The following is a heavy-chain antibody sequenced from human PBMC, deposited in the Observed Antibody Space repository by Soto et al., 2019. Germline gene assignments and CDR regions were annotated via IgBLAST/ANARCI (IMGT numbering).Heavy chain of an antibody. CDR3: ARQVRSSSWYVSFDY. CDR2: IDPSDSYT. D-gene: IGHD6-13*01. V-gene: IGHV5-10-1*01. CDR1: GYSFTSYW. J-gene: IGHJ4*02. Sequence: GESLKISCKGSGYSFTSYWISWVRQMPGKGLEWMGRIDPSDSYTNYSPSFQGHVTISADKSISTAYLQWSSLKASDTAMYYCARQVRSSSWYVSFDYWGQGTLVTVSS.